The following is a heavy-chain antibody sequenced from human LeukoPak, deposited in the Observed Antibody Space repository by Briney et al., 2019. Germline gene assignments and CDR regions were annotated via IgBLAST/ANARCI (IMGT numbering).Heavy chain of an antibody. CDR1: GGTFSSYA. CDR2: IIPIFGTA. J-gene: IGHJ5*02. CDR3: ARGTVAGTRGGWFDP. Sequence: GASVKVPCKASGGTFSSYAISWVRQAPGQGLEWMGGIIPIFGTANYAQKFQGRVTITADESTSTAYMELSSLRSEDTAVYYCARGTVAGTRGGWFDPWGQGTLVTVSS. D-gene: IGHD6-19*01. V-gene: IGHV1-69*13.